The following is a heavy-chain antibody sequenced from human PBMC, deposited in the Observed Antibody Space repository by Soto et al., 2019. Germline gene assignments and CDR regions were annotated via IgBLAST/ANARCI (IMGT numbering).Heavy chain of an antibody. CDR1: GFTFSNYA. V-gene: IGHV3-23*01. J-gene: IGHJ4*02. CDR3: KNAIRYCSGANCFAFDY. D-gene: IGHD2-15*01. CDR2: FISSGGGT. Sequence: GGSLRLSCTASGFTFSNYAMSSVRQAPGKVLEWVSTFISSGGGTYYADSVKCRFTISRDNSKNTLYLQMNSLRAEETAVYYCKNAIRYCSGANCFAFDYWGLGTLVTVCS.